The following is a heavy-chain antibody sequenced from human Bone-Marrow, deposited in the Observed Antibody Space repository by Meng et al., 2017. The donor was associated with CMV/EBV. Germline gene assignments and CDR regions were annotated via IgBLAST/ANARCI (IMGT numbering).Heavy chain of an antibody. CDR1: GFTFSSYW. D-gene: IGHD5-18*01. V-gene: IGHV3-7*01. CDR3: ARVWGYSYGPHYFDY. CDR2: IKQDGSEK. J-gene: IGHJ4*02. Sequence: GESLKISCAASGFTFSSYWMSWVRQAPGKGLEWVANIKQDGSEKYYVDSVKGRFTISRDNAKNSLYLQMNSQRAEDTAVYYCARVWGYSYGPHYFDYWGQGTLVTVSS.